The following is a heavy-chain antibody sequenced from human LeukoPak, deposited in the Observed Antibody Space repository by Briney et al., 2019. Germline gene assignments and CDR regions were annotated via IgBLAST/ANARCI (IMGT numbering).Heavy chain of an antibody. V-gene: IGHV4-34*01. Sequence: SETLSLTCALYGGSSSGYYWSSIRQPPGKELEWIGEINNSGSTNYNPSLQSRVTRSVDTSKNQFSLKLSSVTAADTAVYYCARGQKYRNGYTVTELGSGYFDYWGQGTLVTVAS. CDR1: GGSSSGYY. J-gene: IGHJ4*02. D-gene: IGHD5-18*01. CDR3: ARGQKYRNGYTVTELGSGYFDY. CDR2: INNSGST.